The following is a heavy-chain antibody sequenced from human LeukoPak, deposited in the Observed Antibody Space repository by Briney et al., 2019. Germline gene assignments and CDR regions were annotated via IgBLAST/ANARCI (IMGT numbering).Heavy chain of an antibody. CDR2: IKQDGSEK. Sequence: PGGSLRLSCAASGFTFSGYWMSWVRQAPGKGLEWVANIKQDGSEKYYVDSVKGRFTISRDNAKNSLYLQMNSLRAEDTAVYYCARGKKYSRADYWGQGTLVTVSS. J-gene: IGHJ4*02. CDR1: GFTFSGYW. CDR3: ARGKKYSRADY. V-gene: IGHV3-7*01. D-gene: IGHD6-6*01.